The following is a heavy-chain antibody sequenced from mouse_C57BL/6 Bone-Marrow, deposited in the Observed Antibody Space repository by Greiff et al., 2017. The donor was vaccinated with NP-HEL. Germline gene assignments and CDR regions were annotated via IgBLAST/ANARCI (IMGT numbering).Heavy chain of an antibody. V-gene: IGHV5-6*01. Sequence: EVQGVESGGDLVKPGGSLKLSCAASGFTFSSYGMSWVRQTPDKRLEWVATISSGGSYTYYPDSVKGRFTISRDTAKNTLYLQMGSLTSEDTAMYYCASFYDRGGYAMDYWGQGTSVTVSS. CDR3: ASFYDRGGYAMDY. J-gene: IGHJ4*01. D-gene: IGHD1-1*01. CDR1: GFTFSSYG. CDR2: ISSGGSYT.